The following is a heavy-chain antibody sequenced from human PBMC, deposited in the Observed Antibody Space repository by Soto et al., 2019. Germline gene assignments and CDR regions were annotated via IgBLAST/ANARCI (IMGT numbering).Heavy chain of an antibody. V-gene: IGHV4-59*01. Sequence: SETLSLTCTVSGGSISSYYWSWIRQPPGKGLEWIGYIYYSGSTNYNPSLKSRVTISVDTSKNQFSLKLSSVTAADTTVYYCASIVDINWFDPWGQGTLVTVSS. D-gene: IGHD5-12*01. CDR3: ASIVDINWFDP. J-gene: IGHJ5*02. CDR2: IYYSGST. CDR1: GGSISSYY.